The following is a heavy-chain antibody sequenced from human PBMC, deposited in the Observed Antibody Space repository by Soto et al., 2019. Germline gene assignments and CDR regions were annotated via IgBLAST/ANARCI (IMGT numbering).Heavy chain of an antibody. D-gene: IGHD1-7*01. CDR2: ISAYNGNT. Sequence: GASVKVSCKASGYTFTSYGISGVRQAPGRGLEWMGWISAYNGNTNYAQKLQGRVTMTTDTSTSTAYMELRSLRSDDTAVYYCARVPLGDWNYVRFDYWGQGTLVTVSS. V-gene: IGHV1-18*04. CDR3: ARVPLGDWNYVRFDY. J-gene: IGHJ4*02. CDR1: GYTFTSYG.